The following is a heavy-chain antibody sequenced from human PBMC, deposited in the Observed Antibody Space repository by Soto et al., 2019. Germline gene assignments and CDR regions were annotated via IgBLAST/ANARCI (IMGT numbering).Heavy chain of an antibody. CDR3: ATVAEFGDLLAAIIDY. CDR2: ISSSSDFI. Sequence: GGSLRLSCAASGFTFSSYGMNWVRQAPGRGLEWVSSISSSSDFIYYADSVKGRFTISRDNAKNSLYLQMNSLRAEDTAVYYCATVAEFGDLLAAIIDYWGQGTLVTVSS. J-gene: IGHJ4*02. V-gene: IGHV3-21*01. D-gene: IGHD5-12*01. CDR1: GFTFSSYG.